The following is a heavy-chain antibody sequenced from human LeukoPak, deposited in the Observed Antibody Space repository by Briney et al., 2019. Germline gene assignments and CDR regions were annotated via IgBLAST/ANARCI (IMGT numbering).Heavy chain of an antibody. V-gene: IGHV3-53*01. D-gene: IGHD4-17*01. CDR2: IYSGGGT. CDR1: GFAVNSNY. CDR3: ASVTTLNFFDP. J-gene: IGHJ5*02. Sequence: GGSLRLSCAASGFAVNSNYMSWVRQAPGKGLEWVSVIYSGGGTYYADSVRGRFTISRDNSKNTLYLQMNSLRAEDTAVYFCASVTTLNFFDPWGQGTLVTVSS.